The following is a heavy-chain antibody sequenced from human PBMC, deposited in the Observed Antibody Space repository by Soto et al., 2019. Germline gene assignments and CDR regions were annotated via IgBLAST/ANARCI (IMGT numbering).Heavy chain of an antibody. CDR2: IYYSGST. CDR1: GCSIRRSIYY. Sequence: WANLSHTYTVSGCSIRRSIYYGGLSLDSAGEGLEWIGSIYYSGSTYYNPSLKSRVTISVDTSKNQFSLKLSSVTAADTAVYYCARHEDCGGDCYPYYFDYWGQGTLVTVS. CDR3: ARHEDCGGDCYPYYFDY. V-gene: IGHV4-39*01. J-gene: IGHJ4*02. D-gene: IGHD2-21*02.